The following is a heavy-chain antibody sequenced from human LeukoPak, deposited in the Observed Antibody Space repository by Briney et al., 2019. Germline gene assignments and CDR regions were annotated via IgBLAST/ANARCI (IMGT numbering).Heavy chain of an antibody. CDR3: ARDATSSSWIDAFDI. D-gene: IGHD6-13*01. Sequence: GGSLRLSCAASGFTVSSNYMSWVGQAPGKGLEWVSVIYSGGSTYYADSVKGRFTISRDNSKNTLYLQMNSLRAEDTAVYYCARDATSSSWIDAFDIWGQGTMVTVSS. CDR2: IYSGGST. V-gene: IGHV3-53*01. J-gene: IGHJ3*02. CDR1: GFTVSSNY.